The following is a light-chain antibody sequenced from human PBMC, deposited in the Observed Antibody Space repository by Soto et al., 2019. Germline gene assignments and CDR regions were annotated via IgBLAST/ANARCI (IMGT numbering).Light chain of an antibody. Sequence: QSALTQPASVSGSPGQSITISCTGTSSDVGGYNYVSWYQQHPGKAPKLMIYDVSNRPSGVSNRFSGSKSGNTASLTISGLQAEDEDDYYCSSYTGSSTMVFGTGTKLTV. V-gene: IGLV2-14*01. CDR2: DVS. CDR3: SSYTGSSTMV. J-gene: IGLJ1*01. CDR1: SSDVGGYNY.